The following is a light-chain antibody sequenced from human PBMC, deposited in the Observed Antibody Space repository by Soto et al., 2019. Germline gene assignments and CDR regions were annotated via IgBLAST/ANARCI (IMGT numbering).Light chain of an antibody. Sequence: EVVMTQSPATVSVSPGEGVTLSCRASQTISNDLAWYQPKPGQAPRLLIYGASTRATGVPARFSGGGSGTEFTLTISSLQSEDFTFYYCQQNNKWPPVTFGGGNKVEIQ. CDR3: QQNNKWPPVT. J-gene: IGKJ4*01. CDR2: GAS. CDR1: QTISND. V-gene: IGKV3-15*01.